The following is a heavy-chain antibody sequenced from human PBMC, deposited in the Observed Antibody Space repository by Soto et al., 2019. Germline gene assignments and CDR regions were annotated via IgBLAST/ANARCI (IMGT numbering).Heavy chain of an antibody. Sequence: EVQLLESGGGLVQPGGSPRLSCAASGFTFNNYDMGWVRQAPGKGLEWVSTITGSGVSTYYADSVKGRFTISRDNSRNTLYLQMNSLRAEDTAVYFCATRPEFDYWGQGTLVTVSS. J-gene: IGHJ4*02. CDR2: ITGSGVST. CDR1: GFTFNNYD. CDR3: ATRPEFDY. V-gene: IGHV3-23*01.